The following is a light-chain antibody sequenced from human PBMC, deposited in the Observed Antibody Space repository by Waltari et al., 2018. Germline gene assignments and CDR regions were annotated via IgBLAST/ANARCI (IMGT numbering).Light chain of an antibody. CDR3: QQGYSTPYT. Sequence: DIQMTQSPSSLSASVGDRVTITCRASQSISSYLNWYQQKPGKAPKLLIYAASSLQSGVPSRFSGSGSGTDFTLTISRLQPEDFATYYFQQGYSTPYTFGQGTKLEIK. V-gene: IGKV1-39*01. CDR2: AAS. CDR1: QSISSY. J-gene: IGKJ2*01.